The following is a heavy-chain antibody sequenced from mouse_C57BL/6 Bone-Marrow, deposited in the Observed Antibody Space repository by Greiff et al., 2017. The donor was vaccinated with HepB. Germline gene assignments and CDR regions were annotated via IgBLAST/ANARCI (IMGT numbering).Heavy chain of an antibody. J-gene: IGHJ2*01. V-gene: IGHV1-7*01. D-gene: IGHD2-5*01. CDR1: GYTFTSYW. CDR3: ARMGAYFNNYGGDFDD. Sequence: QVQLQQSGAELAKPGASVKLSCKASGYTFTSYWMHWVKQRPGQGLEWIGYINPSSGYTKYNQKFKDKATLTADKSSSTAYMQLSSLNYEDTAVYYCARMGAYFNNYGGDFDDWGQGTTLTVSS. CDR2: INPSSGYT.